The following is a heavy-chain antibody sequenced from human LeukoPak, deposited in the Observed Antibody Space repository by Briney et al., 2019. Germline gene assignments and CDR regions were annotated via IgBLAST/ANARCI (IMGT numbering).Heavy chain of an antibody. D-gene: IGHD3-22*01. CDR1: GGTFSSYA. Sequence: ASVKVSCKASGGTFSSYAISWVRQAPGQGLEWMGGIIPIFGTANYAQKFQGRVTMTRNTSISTAYMELSSLRSEDTAVYYCARGVRYYDSSDAFDIWGQGTMVTVSS. J-gene: IGHJ3*02. CDR3: ARGVRYYDSSDAFDI. V-gene: IGHV1-69*05. CDR2: IIPIFGTA.